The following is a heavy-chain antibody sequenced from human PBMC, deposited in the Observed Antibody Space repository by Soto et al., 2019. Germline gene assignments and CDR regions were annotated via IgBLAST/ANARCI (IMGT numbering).Heavy chain of an antibody. J-gene: IGHJ4*02. CDR2: IYHSGST. Sequence: TLSLTCAVSGGSISSGGYSWSWIRQPPGKGLEWIGYIYHSGSTYYNPSLKSRVTISVDRSKNQFSLKLSSVTAADTAVYYCARLRIAAAASDFDYWGQGTLVTVSS. D-gene: IGHD6-13*01. CDR3: ARLRIAAAASDFDY. V-gene: IGHV4-30-2*01. CDR1: GGSISSGGYS.